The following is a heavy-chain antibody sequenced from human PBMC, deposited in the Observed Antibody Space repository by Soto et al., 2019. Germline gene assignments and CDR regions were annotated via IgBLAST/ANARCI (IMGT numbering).Heavy chain of an antibody. V-gene: IGHV1-24*01. CDR3: AHGEGIVKSIVYFDS. Sequence: ASVNGSWKVAGYVLSALGMHWVRQAPGKGLEWMGGFDREDGETIYAQKFQGRVTMTEDTSTDSAYMELSSLTSEDTAIYYCAHGEGIVKSIVYFDSWGQGTLVTGSS. CDR1: GYVLSALG. J-gene: IGHJ4*02. CDR2: FDREDGET. D-gene: IGHD1-26*01.